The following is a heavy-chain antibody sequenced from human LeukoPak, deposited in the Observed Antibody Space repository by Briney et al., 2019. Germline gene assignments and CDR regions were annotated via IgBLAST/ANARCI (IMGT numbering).Heavy chain of an antibody. V-gene: IGHV4-59*01. CDR1: GGSISSYY. CDR2: IYYSGST. D-gene: IGHD6-13*01. Sequence: TSETLSLTCTVSGGSISSYYWSWIRQPPGKGLEWLGYIYYSGSTNYNPSLKSRVTISVDTSKNQFSLKLSSVTAADTAVYYCARAYSSSWYHYFDYWGQGTLVTVSS. CDR3: ARAYSSSWYHYFDY. J-gene: IGHJ4*02.